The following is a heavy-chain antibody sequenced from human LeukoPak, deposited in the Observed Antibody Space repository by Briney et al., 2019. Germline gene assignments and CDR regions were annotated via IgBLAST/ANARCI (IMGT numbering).Heavy chain of an antibody. D-gene: IGHD6-19*01. CDR1: GYTFSTYD. CDR3: VRRAPGFSSGWLDY. J-gene: IGHJ4*02. Sequence: GGSLRLSCAASGYTFSTYDMHWVRQAPGKGLEYVSAISSSGGSTFYAHSVKGRFTISRDNLKNTLYLQMGSLRAEDMALYYCVRRAPGFSSGWLDYWGQGTLVTVSS. V-gene: IGHV3-64*01. CDR2: ISSSGGST.